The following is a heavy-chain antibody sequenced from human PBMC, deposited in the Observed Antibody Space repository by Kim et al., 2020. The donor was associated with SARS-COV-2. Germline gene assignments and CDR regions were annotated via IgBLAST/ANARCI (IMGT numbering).Heavy chain of an antibody. CDR2: ISSSSSYI. Sequence: GGSLRLSCAASGFTFSSYSMNWVRQAPGKGLEWVSSISSSSSYIYYADSVKGRFTISRDNAKNSLYLQMNSLRAEDTAVYYCARDHLYCSGGSGYSYGESVGYYDGLDVWGQGTTVTVSS. V-gene: IGHV3-21*01. CDR1: GFTFSSYS. CDR3: ARDHLYCSGGSGYSYGESVGYYDGLDV. D-gene: IGHD2-15*01. J-gene: IGHJ6*02.